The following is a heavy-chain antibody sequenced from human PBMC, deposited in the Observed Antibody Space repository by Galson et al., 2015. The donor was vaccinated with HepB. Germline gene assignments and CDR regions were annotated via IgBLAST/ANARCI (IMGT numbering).Heavy chain of an antibody. Sequence: SVKVSCKASGGTFSSYAISWVRQAPGQGLEWMGGIIPIFGTANYAQKFQGRVTITADESTSTAYMELSSLRSEDTAVYYCTCVPRAYYYGSGSYYYFDYWGQGTLVTVSS. V-gene: IGHV1-69*13. CDR2: IIPIFGTA. J-gene: IGHJ4*02. CDR1: GGTFSSYA. CDR3: TCVPRAYYYGSGSYYYFDY. D-gene: IGHD3-10*01.